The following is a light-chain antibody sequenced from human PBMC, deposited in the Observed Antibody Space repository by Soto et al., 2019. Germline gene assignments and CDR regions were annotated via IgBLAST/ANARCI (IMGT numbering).Light chain of an antibody. CDR3: QQFGSSRLT. J-gene: IGKJ4*01. V-gene: IGKV3-20*01. CDR2: GAS. Sequence: EIVLTQSPGTLSLSPGERATLSCRASQSVSSSYLAGYQQKPGQAPRLLIYGASSRATGIPNRFSGSGSGTDFTLTISRLEPEDVAVYYCQQFGSSRLTFGGGTKVEIK. CDR1: QSVSSSY.